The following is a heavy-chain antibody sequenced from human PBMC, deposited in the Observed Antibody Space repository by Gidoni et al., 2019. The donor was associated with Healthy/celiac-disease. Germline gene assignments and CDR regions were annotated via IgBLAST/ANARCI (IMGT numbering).Heavy chain of an antibody. J-gene: IGHJ6*02. D-gene: IGHD3-10*01. CDR3: ARGPSKVRGVRRRGMDV. CDR2: MNPNSGNT. CDR1: GYPFTSYD. Sequence: VPLVQSGAEGKKHGGSVKVSCKASGYPFTSYDINWVRQATGQGLEWMGWMNPNSGNTGYAQKFQGRVTMTRNTSISTAYMELSSLRSEDTAVYYCARGPSKVRGVRRRGMDVWGQGTTVTVSS. V-gene: IGHV1-8*01.